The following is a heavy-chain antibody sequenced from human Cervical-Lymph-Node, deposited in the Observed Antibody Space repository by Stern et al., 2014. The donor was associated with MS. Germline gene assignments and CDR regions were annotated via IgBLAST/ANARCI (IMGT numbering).Heavy chain of an antibody. CDR3: ARSSTVTPNAFDI. CDR2: IYHSGST. V-gene: IGHV4-30-2*01. D-gene: IGHD4-17*01. CDR1: GGSISSGGYS. J-gene: IGHJ3*02. Sequence: QLQLQESGSGLVKPSQTLSLTCAVSGGSISSGGYSWSWIRQPPGKGLEWIGYIYHSGSTYYNPSLKSRFTISVDSSKNQFSLKLSSVTAADTAVYYCARSSTVTPNAFDIWGQGTMVTVSS.